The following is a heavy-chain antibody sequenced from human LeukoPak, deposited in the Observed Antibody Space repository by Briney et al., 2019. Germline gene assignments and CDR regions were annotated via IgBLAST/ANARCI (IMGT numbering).Heavy chain of an antibody. CDR2: IRSKAYGGTT. J-gene: IGHJ4*02. Sequence: GGSLRLSCTASGFAFEDYALNWVRQVPGKGLEWVGFIRSKAYGGTTEYAESVKGRFTLSRDDSKSIASLQMHRLKTEDSAVYYCTRASAYYYDFSGYSPSDYWGQGTLVTVSS. CDR1: GFAFEDYA. V-gene: IGHV3-49*04. CDR3: TRASAYYYDFSGYSPSDY. D-gene: IGHD3-22*01.